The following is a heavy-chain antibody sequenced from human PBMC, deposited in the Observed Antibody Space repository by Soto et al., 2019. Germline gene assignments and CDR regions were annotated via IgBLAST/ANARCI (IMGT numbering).Heavy chain of an antibody. D-gene: IGHD2-2*01. CDR1: GFTFSSYA. CDR2: ISGSGGST. Sequence: GGSLRLSCAASGFTFSSYAMSWVRQAPGKGLEWVSAISGSGGSTYYADSVKGRFTISRDNSKNTLYLQMNSLRAEDTAVYYCANGLYCSSTSCFDYWGQGTLVTVSS. J-gene: IGHJ4*02. CDR3: ANGLYCSSTSCFDY. V-gene: IGHV3-23*01.